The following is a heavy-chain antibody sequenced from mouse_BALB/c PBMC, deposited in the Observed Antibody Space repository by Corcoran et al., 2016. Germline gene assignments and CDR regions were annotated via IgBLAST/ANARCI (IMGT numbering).Heavy chain of an antibody. CDR2: IFPGSGNT. CDR1: GYSFTSYY. J-gene: IGHJ2*01. D-gene: IGHD2-14*01. V-gene: IGHV1-66*01. Sequence: QVQLQQSGPELVKPGASVKISCKASGYSFTSYYIHWVKQRPGQGLEWIGWIFPGSGNTKYNEKFKGKATLTANTSSRTAYMQLSSLTSEDSAVYFCAKTARGTYYLDYWGQGTNLTVSS. CDR3: AKTARGTYYLDY.